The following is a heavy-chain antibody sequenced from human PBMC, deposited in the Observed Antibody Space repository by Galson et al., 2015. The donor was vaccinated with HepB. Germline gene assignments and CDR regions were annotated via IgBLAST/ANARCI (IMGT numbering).Heavy chain of an antibody. CDR2: ISYDGSNK. CDR3: AKGRTYMPPFDY. J-gene: IGHJ4*02. Sequence: SLRLSCAASGFTFSSYGMHWVRQAPGKGLEWVAVISYDGSNKYYADSVKGRFTISRDNSKNTLYLQMNSLRAEDTAVYYCAKGRTYMPPFDYWGQGTLVTVSS. V-gene: IGHV3-30*18. D-gene: IGHD1-1*01. CDR1: GFTFSSYG.